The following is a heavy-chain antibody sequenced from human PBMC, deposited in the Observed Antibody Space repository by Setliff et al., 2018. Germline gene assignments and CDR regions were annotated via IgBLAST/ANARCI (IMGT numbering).Heavy chain of an antibody. D-gene: IGHD2-15*01. V-gene: IGHV3-33*08. Sequence: GGSLRLPCAASGFTFSSYRMHWVRQAPGKGLEWVAVIWDDGCNKYHADSVTGRFTISRDNSKNTLYLQMSSLRPEDTAVYYCARTCSGSGCYAGLESWGQGTPVTVSS. CDR2: IWDDGCNK. CDR1: GFTFSSYR. CDR3: ARTCSGSGCYAGLES. J-gene: IGHJ4*02.